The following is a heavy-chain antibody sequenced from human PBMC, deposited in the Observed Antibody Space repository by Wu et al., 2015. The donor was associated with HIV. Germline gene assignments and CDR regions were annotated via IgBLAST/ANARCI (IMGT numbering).Heavy chain of an antibody. J-gene: IGHJ4*01. CDR2: FPIYGNG. Sequence: QVQLVQLGXEVKKPGSSVKVPARLLEAPSATMLSLGCDRPLDKGLMDGKSFPIYGNGDHTQKFQDRVTITADESTNTAYMELNSLRFEDTAVYFCARGGPAGTFDYWGRGTLVIVSS. D-gene: IGHD3-10*01. CDR3: ARGGPAGTFDY. V-gene: IGHV1-69*13. CDR1: EAPSATML.